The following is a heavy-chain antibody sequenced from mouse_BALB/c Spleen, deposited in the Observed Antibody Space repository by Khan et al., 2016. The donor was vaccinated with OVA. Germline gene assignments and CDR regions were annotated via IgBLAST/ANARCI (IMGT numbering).Heavy chain of an antibody. CDR1: GYSITSDYA. J-gene: IGHJ2*01. D-gene: IGHD2-10*02. CDR3: GRMYGGEFDY. CDR2: ISDSGNT. V-gene: IGHV3-2*02. Sequence: EVKLLESGPGLVKPSQSLSLTCTVTGYSITSDYAWNWIRQLPGNRLEWMGFISDSGNTNYNPSLKSRISVTRDTAKKQFFLQLNFVTTEDTATYYGGRMYGGEFDYWGQGTTLTVSS.